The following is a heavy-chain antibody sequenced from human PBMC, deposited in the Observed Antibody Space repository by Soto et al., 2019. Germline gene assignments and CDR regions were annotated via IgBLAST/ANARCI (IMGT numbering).Heavy chain of an antibody. Sequence: PGGSLRLSCAASGFTFSSYAMSWVRQAPGKGLEWVSAISGSGGSTYYADSVKGRFTISRDNSKNTLYLQMNSLRAEDTAVYYCSIWNYGHNYMDVWGKGTTVTVSS. CDR1: GFTFSSYA. CDR3: SIWNYGHNYMDV. V-gene: IGHV3-23*01. D-gene: IGHD1-7*01. CDR2: ISGSGGST. J-gene: IGHJ6*03.